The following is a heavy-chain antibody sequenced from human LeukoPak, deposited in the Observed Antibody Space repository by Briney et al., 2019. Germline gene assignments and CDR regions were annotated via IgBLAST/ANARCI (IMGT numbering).Heavy chain of an antibody. V-gene: IGHV3-23*01. J-gene: IGHJ4*02. Sequence: SGGSLRLSCAASGFTFSSYAMSWVRQAPGKGLEWVSAISGSGGSTYYADSVKGRFTISRDNSKNTLYLQMNSLRAEDTAVYHCASVRSDGDFPNFDYWGQGTLVTVSS. CDR3: ASVRSDGDFPNFDY. CDR2: ISGSGGST. D-gene: IGHD4-17*01. CDR1: GFTFSSYA.